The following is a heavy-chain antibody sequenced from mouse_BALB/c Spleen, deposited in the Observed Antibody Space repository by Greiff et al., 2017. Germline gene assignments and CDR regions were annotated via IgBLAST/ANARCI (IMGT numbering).Heavy chain of an antibody. CDR2: ISYSGST. CDR3: ARGGYYSLYAMDY. V-gene: IGHV3-2*02. CDR1: GYSITSDYA. J-gene: IGHJ4*01. D-gene: IGHD2-3*01. Sequence: DVQLQESGPGLVKPSQSLSLTCTVTGYSITSDYAWNWIRQFPGNKLEWMGYISYSGSTSYNPSLKSRISITQDTSKNQFFLQLNSVTTEDTATYYCARGGYYSLYAMDYWGQGTSVTVSS.